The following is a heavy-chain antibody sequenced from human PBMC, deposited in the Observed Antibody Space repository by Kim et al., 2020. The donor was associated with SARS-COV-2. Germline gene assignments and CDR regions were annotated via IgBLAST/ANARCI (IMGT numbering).Heavy chain of an antibody. V-gene: IGHV3-30*01. Sequence: YADSVTGRFTTSRDNSKNTLYLQMKSLRAEDTAVYYCARPPYGLSAVFDYWGQGTLVTVSS. D-gene: IGHD3-16*01. J-gene: IGHJ4*02. CDR3: ARPPYGLSAVFDY.